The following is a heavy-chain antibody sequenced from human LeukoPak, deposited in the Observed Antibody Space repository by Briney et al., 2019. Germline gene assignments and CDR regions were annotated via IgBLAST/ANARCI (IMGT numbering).Heavy chain of an antibody. J-gene: IGHJ4*02. CDR3: AKGAFAGLLGVWFGELSA. V-gene: IGHV3-9*01. CDR1: GFTFDDYA. D-gene: IGHD3-10*01. Sequence: GRSLRLSCAASGFTFDDYAMHWVRQAPGKGLEWVSGISWNSGSIGYADSVKGRFTISRDNAKNSLYLQMNSLRAEDTALYYCAKGAFAGLLGVWFGELSAWGQGTLVTVSS. CDR2: ISWNSGSI.